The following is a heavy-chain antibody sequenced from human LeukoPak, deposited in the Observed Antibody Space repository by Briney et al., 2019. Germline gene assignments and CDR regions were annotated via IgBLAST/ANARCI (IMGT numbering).Heavy chain of an antibody. J-gene: IGHJ6*02. D-gene: IGHD5-18*01. Sequence: ASVKVSCKASGYSFTDYYMLWVRQAPGQGLEWMGRINPNSGGTNYAQKFQGRVTITADESTSTAYMELSSLRSEDTAVYYCARGDTADYYYYGMDVWGQGTTVTVSS. V-gene: IGHV1-2*06. CDR1: GYSFTDYY. CDR3: ARGDTADYYYYGMDV. CDR2: INPNSGGT.